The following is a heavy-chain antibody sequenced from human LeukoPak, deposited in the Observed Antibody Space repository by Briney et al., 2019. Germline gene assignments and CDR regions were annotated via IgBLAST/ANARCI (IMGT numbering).Heavy chain of an antibody. V-gene: IGHV4-59*01. CDR2: IYYSGST. CDR1: GGSISSYY. CDR3: ARDYYDSSGYFAWFDP. Sequence: SETLTPTCTVSGGSISSYYWSWIRQPPGKGLEWIGYIYYSGSTNYNPSLKSRVTISVDTSKNQFSLKLSSVTAADTAVYYCARDYYDSSGYFAWFDPWGQGTLVTVSS. D-gene: IGHD3-22*01. J-gene: IGHJ5*02.